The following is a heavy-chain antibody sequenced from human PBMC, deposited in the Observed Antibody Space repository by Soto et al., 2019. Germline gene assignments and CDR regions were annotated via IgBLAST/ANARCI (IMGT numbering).Heavy chain of an antibody. CDR1: SGSISSSSYY. CDR2: IYYSGST. CDR3: ARQRSRLLWFGETFDY. V-gene: IGHV4-39*01. J-gene: IGHJ4*02. Sequence: TSETLSLTCTVSSGSISSSSYYWGWIRQPPGKGLEWIGSIYYSGSTYYNPSLKSRVTISVDTSKNQFSLKLSSVTAADTAVYYCARQRSRLLWFGETFDYWGQGTLVTVSS. D-gene: IGHD3-10*01.